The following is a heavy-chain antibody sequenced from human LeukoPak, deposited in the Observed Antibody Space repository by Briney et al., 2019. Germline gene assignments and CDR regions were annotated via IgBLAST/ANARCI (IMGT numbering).Heavy chain of an antibody. V-gene: IGHV4-38-2*01. CDR3: ARHIDYYDSSGYFSWFDP. CDR1: GYSISSGYY. CDR2: IYHSGST. Sequence: SETLSLTCAVSGYSISSGYYWAWIRQPPGKGLEWIGSIYHSGSTYYNPSLKSRVTISVDTSKNQFSLKLSSVTAVDTAVYYCARHIDYYDSSGYFSWFDPWGRGTLVTVSS. D-gene: IGHD3-22*01. J-gene: IGHJ5*02.